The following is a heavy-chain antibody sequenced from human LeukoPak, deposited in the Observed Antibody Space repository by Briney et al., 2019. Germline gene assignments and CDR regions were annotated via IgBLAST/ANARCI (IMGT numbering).Heavy chain of an antibody. CDR3: ARGDYSSRSNAFDI. CDR1: GFTFSSYS. CDR2: ISSSSSYI. Sequence: GGSLRLSCAASGFTFSSYSMNWVRQAPGKGLEWVSSISSSSSYIYYADSVKGRFTISRDNAKNSLYLQTNSLRAEDTAVYYCARGDYSSRSNAFDIWGQGTMVTVSS. J-gene: IGHJ3*02. V-gene: IGHV3-21*01. D-gene: IGHD6-13*01.